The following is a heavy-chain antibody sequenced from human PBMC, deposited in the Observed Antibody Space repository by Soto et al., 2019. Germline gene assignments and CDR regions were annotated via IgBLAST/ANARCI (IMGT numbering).Heavy chain of an antibody. Sequence: QGQLVESGGGVVQPGRSLRLSCSASGFTFSYHALNWVRQAPGKGLEWVAVISYDGDNKYIAESVKGRFTISRDNSKNTVSLQMNSLRTEDTDMYFCARGTTTSAFSAMDVWGQGTTVTVSS. D-gene: IGHD1-1*01. CDR3: ARGTTTSAFSAMDV. J-gene: IGHJ6*02. V-gene: IGHV3-30-3*01. CDR2: ISYDGDNK. CDR1: GFTFSYHA.